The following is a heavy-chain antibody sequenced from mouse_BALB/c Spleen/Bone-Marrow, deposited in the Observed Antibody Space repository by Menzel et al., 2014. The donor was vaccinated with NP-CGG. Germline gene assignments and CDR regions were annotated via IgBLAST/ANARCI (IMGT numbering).Heavy chain of an antibody. V-gene: IGHV1-5*01. CDR2: IYPGNSDT. CDR1: GYTFTSYW. J-gene: IGHJ1*01. D-gene: IGHD2-1*01. Sequence: EVKLVESGTVLARPGASVQMSCKASGYTFTSYWMHWGKQRPGQGLEWIGAIYPGNSDTNYNQNFKGKAKLTAVTSSSTAYMELSSLTNEDSAVYYCTRDYGNSWYFDVWGAGTTVTVSS. CDR3: TRDYGNSWYFDV.